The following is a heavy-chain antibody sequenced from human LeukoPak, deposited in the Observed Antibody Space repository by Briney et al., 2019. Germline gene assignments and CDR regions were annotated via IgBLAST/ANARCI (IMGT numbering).Heavy chain of an antibody. D-gene: IGHD2-8*02. CDR2: IVGGGGTT. V-gene: IGHV3-23*01. CDR1: GFTFSGYA. J-gene: IGHJ4*02. CDR3: AKARLSTGWAYNDY. Sequence: GESLRLSCAASGFTFSGYAMSWVRQAPGKGLEWVSAIVGGGGTTFYADSVKGRFTISRDNSKNTVYLQMNSLRAEDTAVYYCAKARLSTGWAYNDYWGQGTLVTVSS.